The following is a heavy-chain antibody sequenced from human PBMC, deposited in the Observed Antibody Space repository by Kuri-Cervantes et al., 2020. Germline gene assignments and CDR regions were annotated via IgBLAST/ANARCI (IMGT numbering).Heavy chain of an antibody. CDR3: ARGEGYCSGGSCYSGRLDYYYMDV. J-gene: IGHJ6*03. D-gene: IGHD2-15*01. V-gene: IGHV4-34*01. CDR1: GGSFSDYY. Sequence: SQTLSLTCAVYGGSFSDYYWTWIRQPPGKGLEWLGYIYYSWSTKYNPSLKSRVTISVDTSKNQFSLKLSSVTAADTAVYYCARGEGYCSGGSCYSGRLDYYYMDVWGKGTTVTVSS. CDR2: IYYSWST.